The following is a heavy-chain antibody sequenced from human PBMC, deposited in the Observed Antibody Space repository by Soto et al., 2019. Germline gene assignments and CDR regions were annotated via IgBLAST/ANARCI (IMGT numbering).Heavy chain of an antibody. CDR3: ASLDCSGNRCGRGFDT. CDR1: GVSIGSANYY. D-gene: IGHD2-15*01. V-gene: IGHV4-30-4*01. J-gene: IGHJ5*02. CDR2: IYHSGTT. Sequence: SETLSLTCSVSGVSIGSANYYWNWIRQPPGKGLEWIGFIYHSGTTYFNPSLKNRLTMSVDRSENQVSLKLSSVTAADTAVYYCASLDCSGNRCGRGFDTWGQGDLVTVSS.